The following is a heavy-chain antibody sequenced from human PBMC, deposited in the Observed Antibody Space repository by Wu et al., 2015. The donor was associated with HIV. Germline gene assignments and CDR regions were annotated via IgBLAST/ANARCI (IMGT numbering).Heavy chain of an antibody. D-gene: IGHD3-22*01. CDR1: GGTFSRYA. V-gene: IGHV1-69*12. J-gene: IGHJ4*02. Sequence: QVQLVQPGAEVKKPGSSVKVSCTASGGTFSRYAISWVRQAPGQGLEWMGGTVPILGTTNFAQKFQGRVTITADESTSTSYMELSSLRSEDTAVYYCATSPYDSSGYFYGGFFDYWGQGTLVPVSS. CDR2: TVPILGTT. CDR3: ATSPYDSSGYFYGGFFDY.